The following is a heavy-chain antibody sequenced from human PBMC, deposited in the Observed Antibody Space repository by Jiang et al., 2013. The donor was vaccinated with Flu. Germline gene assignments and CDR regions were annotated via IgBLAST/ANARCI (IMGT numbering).Heavy chain of an antibody. Sequence: EVKKPGASVKVSCKASGYTFTGYYMHWVRQVPGQGLEWMGWINPNSGGTNYAQKFQGRVTMTRDTSISTAYMELSRLRSDDTAVYYCAREWRETTSFLYYMDVWGKGTTVTVSS. CDR2: INPNSGGT. CDR3: AREWRETTSFLYYMDV. J-gene: IGHJ6*03. CDR1: GYTFTGYY. V-gene: IGHV1-2*02. D-gene: IGHD2/OR15-2a*01.